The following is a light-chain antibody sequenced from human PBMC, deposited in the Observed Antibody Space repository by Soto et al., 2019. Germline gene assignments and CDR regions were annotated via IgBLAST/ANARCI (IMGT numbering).Light chain of an antibody. J-gene: IGKJ1*01. CDR1: QTISTL. Sequence: DIQMTQSPSTLSASVGDRVTITCRASQTISTLLAWYQQRPGKAPNLLIYKASSLESGVPSRFSGSGSGTEVTLTISSLQHDDFATYFCQQYSTSPWTFGQGTKVGVK. V-gene: IGKV1-5*03. CDR2: KAS. CDR3: QQYSTSPWT.